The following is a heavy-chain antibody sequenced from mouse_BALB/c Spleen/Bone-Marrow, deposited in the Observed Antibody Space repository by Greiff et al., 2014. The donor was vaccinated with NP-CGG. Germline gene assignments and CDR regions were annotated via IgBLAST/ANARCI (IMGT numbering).Heavy chain of an antibody. CDR1: GFTFSSYG. V-gene: IGHV5-6-3*01. J-gene: IGHJ2*01. CDR2: LHTNGGNT. Sequence: EVKLVESGGGLVQPGGSLKLSCAASGFTFSSYGLSWVRPTPDKRLGFVATLHTNGGNTSSPDSVKGRFTISRDNAKNTLYLQMSRLKSEDTAMYYCARGLDYWGQGTTLTVSS. CDR3: ARGLDY.